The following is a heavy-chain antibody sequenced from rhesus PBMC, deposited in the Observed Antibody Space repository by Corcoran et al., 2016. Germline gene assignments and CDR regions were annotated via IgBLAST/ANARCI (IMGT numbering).Heavy chain of an antibody. D-gene: IGHD6-19*01. CDR2: ISGSSGRT. V-gene: IGHV4S19*01. CDR3: ARDPQYSGRSIRFDV. J-gene: IGHJ5-1*01. CDR1: GGSISSSNC. Sequence: VQLQESGPGLVKPPETLSLTCAVAGGSISSSNCGSWIRHPPGNGREWIGYISGSSGRTYDNPSLKSRVTISKDTSKNQFSLKLSSVTAADTAVYYCARDPQYSGRSIRFDVWGPGVLVTVSS.